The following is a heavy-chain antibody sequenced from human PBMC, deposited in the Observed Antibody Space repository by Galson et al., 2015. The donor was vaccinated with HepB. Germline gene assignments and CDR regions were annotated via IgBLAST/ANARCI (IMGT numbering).Heavy chain of an antibody. CDR1: GFTFSSYG. V-gene: IGHV3-33*01. CDR3: ARDVYCSSTSCPQGEAFDI. CDR2: IWYDGSNK. D-gene: IGHD2-2*01. J-gene: IGHJ3*02. Sequence: SLRLSCAASGFTFSSYGMHWVRQAPGKGLEWVAVIWYDGSNKYYADSVKGRFTISRDNSKNTLYLQMNSLRAEDTAVYYCARDVYCSSTSCPQGEAFDIWGQGTMVTVSS.